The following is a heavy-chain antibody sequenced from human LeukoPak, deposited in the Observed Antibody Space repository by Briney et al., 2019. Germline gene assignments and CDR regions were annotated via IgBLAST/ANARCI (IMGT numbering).Heavy chain of an antibody. J-gene: IGHJ4*02. Sequence: PSETLSLTCTVSGGSISSYYWSWIRQPPGKGLEWIGYIYYSGSTNYNPSLKSRVTISVDTSKNQFSLQLTSVTAADTAMYYCARGYQVLYQGFDYWGQGTLVTVSS. CDR2: IYYSGST. CDR3: ARGYQVLYQGFDY. D-gene: IGHD2-2*02. CDR1: GGSISSYY. V-gene: IGHV4-59*01.